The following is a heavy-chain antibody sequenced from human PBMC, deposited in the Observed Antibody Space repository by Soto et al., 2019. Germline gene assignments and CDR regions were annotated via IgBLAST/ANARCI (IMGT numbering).Heavy chain of an antibody. Sequence: ASVKVSCKASGYTFTSYAMHWVRQAPGQRLEWVGWINAGNGNTKYSQKFQGRVTITRDTSASTAYMELSSLRSEDTAVYYCARDPHRWLAVAVNYFDYWGQGTLVTV. CDR1: GYTFTSYA. D-gene: IGHD6-19*01. CDR2: INAGNGNT. CDR3: ARDPHRWLAVAVNYFDY. V-gene: IGHV1-3*01. J-gene: IGHJ4*02.